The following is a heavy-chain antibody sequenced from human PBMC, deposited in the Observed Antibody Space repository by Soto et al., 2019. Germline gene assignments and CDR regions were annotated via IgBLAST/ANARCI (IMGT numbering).Heavy chain of an antibody. J-gene: IGHJ4*02. CDR3: TTLSHTYYDILTGSKIADY. CDR1: GFTFSNAW. D-gene: IGHD3-9*01. Sequence: EVQLVESGGGLVKPGGSLRLSCAASGFTFSNAWMNWVRQAPGKGLEWVGRIKSKTDGGTTDYAAPVKGRFTISRDDSKNTLYLQMNSLKTEDTAVYYCTTLSHTYYDILTGSKIADYWGQGTLVTVSS. V-gene: IGHV3-15*07. CDR2: IKSKTDGGTT.